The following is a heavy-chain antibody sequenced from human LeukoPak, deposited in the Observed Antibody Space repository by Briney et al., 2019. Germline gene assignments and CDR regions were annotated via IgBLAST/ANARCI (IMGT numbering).Heavy chain of an antibody. CDR1: GGPNSSSRFD. CDR2: IFYSGST. V-gene: IGHV4-39*01. J-gene: IGHJ2*01. Sequence: PETLSLTSTVTGGPNSSSRFDRDWIRQPPGKGLEWIGSIFYSGSTFYNPSLKSRVTISVDTSRNQFSLKLTSVTPADTAVYSYARRTYKILRGTDYGYWYFDLWGRGTLVTVSS. CDR3: ARRTYKILRGTDYGYWYFDL. D-gene: IGHD3-16*01.